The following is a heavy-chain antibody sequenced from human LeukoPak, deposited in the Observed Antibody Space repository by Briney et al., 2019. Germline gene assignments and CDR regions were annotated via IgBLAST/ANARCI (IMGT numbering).Heavy chain of an antibody. Sequence: PGGSLRLSCAASGFTFSSYEMNWVRQAPGKGLEWVLYVSSGGSTIYYADSVKGRFTISRDNAKDSLYLQMNSLRVEDTAVYYCARGSYYMDVWGKGTTVTVFS. CDR2: VSSGGSTI. J-gene: IGHJ6*03. CDR1: GFTFSSYE. V-gene: IGHV3-48*03. CDR3: ARGSYYMDV.